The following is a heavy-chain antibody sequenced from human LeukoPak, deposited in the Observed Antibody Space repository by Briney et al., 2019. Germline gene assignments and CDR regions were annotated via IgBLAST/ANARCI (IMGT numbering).Heavy chain of an antibody. CDR1: GFTFDDYA. Sequence: PGGSLRLSCAASGFTFDDYAMHWVRQAPGKGLEWVSGISWNSGSIGYADSVKGRFTISRDNAKNSLYLQMNSLRAEDTALYYCAKDFGPEYYDFWSGSKNFNYWGQGTLVTVSS. CDR3: AKDFGPEYYDFWSGSKNFNY. V-gene: IGHV3-9*01. CDR2: ISWNSGSI. J-gene: IGHJ4*02. D-gene: IGHD3-3*01.